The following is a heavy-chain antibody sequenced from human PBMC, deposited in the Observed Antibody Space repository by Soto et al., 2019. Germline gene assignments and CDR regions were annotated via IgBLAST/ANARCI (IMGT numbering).Heavy chain of an antibody. Sequence: VQLVQSGAEVKKPGASVKVSCKASGYTFTSYGICWVRQAPGQGLEWMGWISAYNGNTNYAQKLQGRVTITTDTSTSTAYMELRSLRSDDTAVYYCARDWRYYGSGDSGYFDYWGQGTLVTVSS. D-gene: IGHD3-10*01. CDR1: GYTFTSYG. J-gene: IGHJ4*02. CDR2: ISAYNGNT. V-gene: IGHV1-18*01. CDR3: ARDWRYYGSGDSGYFDY.